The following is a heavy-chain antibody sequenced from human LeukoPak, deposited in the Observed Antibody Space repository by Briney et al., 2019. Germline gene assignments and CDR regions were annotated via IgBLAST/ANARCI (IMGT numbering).Heavy chain of an antibody. J-gene: IGHJ4*02. D-gene: IGHD3-16*02. CDR2: IKRNAEAT. CDR3: ARDHESDSYPTSDC. V-gene: IGHV3-23*01. CDR1: GFTFSSYI. Sequence: GGSLRLSCEASGFTFSSYIMTWVRQAPGKGLEWVSTIKRNAEATFYADSVKDRFTISRDDSKNTLYLQMNSLRADDTALYFCARDHESDSYPTSDCWGQGTLVTVSS.